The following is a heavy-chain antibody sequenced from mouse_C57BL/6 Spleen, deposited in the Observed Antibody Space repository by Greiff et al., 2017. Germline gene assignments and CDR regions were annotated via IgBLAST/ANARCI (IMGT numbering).Heavy chain of an antibody. J-gene: IGHJ4*01. CDR1: GYSFTDYN. Sequence: VQLKESGPELVKPGASVKISCKASGYSFTDYNMNWVKQSNGKSLEWIGVINPNYGTTSYNQKFKGKATLTVDQSPSTAYMQLNSLTSEDSAVYYCARYLNGGYAMDYWGQGTSVTVSS. D-gene: IGHD5-1*01. CDR2: INPNYGTT. CDR3: ARYLNGGYAMDY. V-gene: IGHV1-39*01.